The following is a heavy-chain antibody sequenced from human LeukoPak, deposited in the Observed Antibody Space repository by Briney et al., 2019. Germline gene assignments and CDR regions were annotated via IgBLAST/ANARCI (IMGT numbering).Heavy chain of an antibody. CDR1: GGSFSAYY. CDR2: INHSGST. J-gene: IGHJ4*02. Sequence: SETLSLTCAVYGGSFSAYYWSWIRQPPGKGLEWIAEINHSGSTNHNPSLKSRVTISVDTSKNQFSLQLNSVTPEDAAVYYCARSISGLGDWGQGTLVTVSS. CDR3: ARSISGLGD. D-gene: IGHD3-16*01. V-gene: IGHV4-34*01.